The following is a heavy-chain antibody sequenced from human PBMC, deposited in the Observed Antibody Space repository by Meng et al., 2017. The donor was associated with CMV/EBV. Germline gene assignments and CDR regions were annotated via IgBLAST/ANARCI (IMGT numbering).Heavy chain of an antibody. D-gene: IGHD3-10*01. Sequence: GESLKISCAASGFTFSSYAMHWVRQAPGKGLEWVAVISYDGSNKYYADSVKGRFTISRDNSKNTLYLQMNSLRAEDTAVYYCARAYGQYYYYYYGMDVWGQGTTVTVSS. CDR1: GFTFSSYA. CDR3: ARAYGQYYYYYYGMDV. CDR2: ISYDGSNK. V-gene: IGHV3-30-3*01. J-gene: IGHJ6*02.